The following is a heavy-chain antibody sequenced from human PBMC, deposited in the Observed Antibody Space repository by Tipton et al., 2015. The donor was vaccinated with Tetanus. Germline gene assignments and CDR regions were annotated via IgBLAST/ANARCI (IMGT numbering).Heavy chain of an antibody. CDR2: IKQDGSEK. D-gene: IGHD3-22*01. CDR1: GFTFSSYW. Sequence: SLRLSCAASGFTFSSYWMSWARQAPGKGLEWVANIKQDGSEKYYVDSVKGRFTISRDNAKNSLYLQMNSLRAEDTAVYYCARDPSLVVIKGAFDIWGQGTMVTVSS. CDR3: ARDPSLVVIKGAFDI. J-gene: IGHJ3*02. V-gene: IGHV3-7*01.